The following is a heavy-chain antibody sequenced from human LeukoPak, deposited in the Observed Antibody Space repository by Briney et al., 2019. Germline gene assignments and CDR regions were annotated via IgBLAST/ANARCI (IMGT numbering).Heavy chain of an antibody. J-gene: IGHJ4*02. Sequence: SETLSLTCALYGGSFSDYYWSWIRQPAGKGLEWIGEINNSGSTNYNSSLKSRVIISVDTSKNQFSLRLSSVTAADTAAYYCARRRRSGSKVLDFWGQGTLVTVSS. CDR1: GGSFSDYY. CDR3: ARRRRSGSKVLDF. CDR2: INNSGST. D-gene: IGHD1-26*01. V-gene: IGHV4-34*01.